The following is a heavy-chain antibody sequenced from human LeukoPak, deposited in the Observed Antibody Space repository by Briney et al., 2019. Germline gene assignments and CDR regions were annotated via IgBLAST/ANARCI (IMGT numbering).Heavy chain of an antibody. V-gene: IGHV5-10-1*01. CDR1: GYRFTGDW. CDR3: VRLRGDGQIGDY. CDR2: IDPSDSHT. D-gene: IGHD3-10*01. J-gene: IGHJ4*02. Sequence: GESLKISCKGSGYRFTGDWISWVRQLPGKGLEWMGRIDPSDSHTNYSPSSQGHVTISADKSISTVYLQWSSLKASDTAMYYCVRLRGDGQIGDYWGQGTLVTVSS.